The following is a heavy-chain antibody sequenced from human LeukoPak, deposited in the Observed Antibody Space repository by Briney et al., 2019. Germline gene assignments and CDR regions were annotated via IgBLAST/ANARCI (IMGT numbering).Heavy chain of an antibody. CDR1: GGSISSYY. CDR2: IYYSGST. D-gene: IGHD6-13*01. V-gene: IGHV4-59*08. Sequence: PSETLSLTCTVSGGSISSYYWSWIRQPPGKGLEWIGYIYYSGSTNYNPSLKSRVTISVDTSKNQFSLKLSSVTAADTAVYYCARLIAAADILFWDYWGQGTLVTVSS. J-gene: IGHJ4*02. CDR3: ARLIAAADILFWDY.